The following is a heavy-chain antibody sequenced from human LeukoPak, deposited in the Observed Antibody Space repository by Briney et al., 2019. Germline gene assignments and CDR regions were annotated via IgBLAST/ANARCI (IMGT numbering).Heavy chain of an antibody. CDR2: ISYDGNYK. V-gene: IGHV3-30*03. CDR1: GFTHSSYG. J-gene: IGHJ4*02. CDR3: ARNDDSSGYYYPFDY. Sequence: QAGGSLRLSCAASGFTHSSYGMHWVRQAPGKGLEWVAVISYDGNYKYYADSVKGRFTISRDNSQNTLYLEMISLRAEDTAVYYCARNDDSSGYYYPFDYWGQGTLVTVSS. D-gene: IGHD3-22*01.